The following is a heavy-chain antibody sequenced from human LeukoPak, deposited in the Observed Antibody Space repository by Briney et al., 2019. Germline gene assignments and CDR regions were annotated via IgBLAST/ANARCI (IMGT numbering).Heavy chain of an antibody. CDR1: GGSISSYY. D-gene: IGHD1-1*01. Sequence: PSETLSLTCTVSGGSISSYYWSWVRQPPGKGLEWIGYIYYSGSTNYNPSLNSRVTISVDRSKNQFSLKLSSVTAADTAVYYCARLGWNPTNWFDPWGQGTLVTVSS. V-gene: IGHV4-59*08. CDR3: ARLGWNPTNWFDP. J-gene: IGHJ5*02. CDR2: IYYSGST.